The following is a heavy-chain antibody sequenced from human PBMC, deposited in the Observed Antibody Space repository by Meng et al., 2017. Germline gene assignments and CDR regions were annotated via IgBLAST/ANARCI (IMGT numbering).Heavy chain of an antibody. CDR2: INHSGST. Sequence: QVWIQHWGAGRLKPVETLSLTCTVYGGSFSCYYWSWIRQPPGKGLEWIGEINHSGSTNYNPSLTSRVTISVDTSKNQFSLKLSSVTAADTAVYYCARRGIAARPFYYWGQGTLVTVSS. D-gene: IGHD6-6*01. J-gene: IGHJ4*02. V-gene: IGHV4-34*01. CDR1: GGSFSCYY. CDR3: ARRGIAARPFYY.